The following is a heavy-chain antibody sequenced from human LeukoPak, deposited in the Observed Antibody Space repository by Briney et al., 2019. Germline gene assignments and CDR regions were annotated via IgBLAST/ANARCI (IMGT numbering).Heavy chain of an antibody. Sequence: PGGSLRLSCAASGFTFSTYAMSWVRQAPGTGLEWVSYISSSSSTIFYADSVKGRFTISRDNAKNSLYLQMNSLRDEDTAVYYCARKPYDSSGYYLGDAFDIWGQGTMVTVSS. CDR1: GFTFSTYA. J-gene: IGHJ3*02. V-gene: IGHV3-48*02. CDR3: ARKPYDSSGYYLGDAFDI. CDR2: ISSSSSTI. D-gene: IGHD3-22*01.